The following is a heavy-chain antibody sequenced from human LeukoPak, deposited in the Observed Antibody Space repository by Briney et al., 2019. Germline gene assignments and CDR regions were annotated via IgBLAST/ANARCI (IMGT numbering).Heavy chain of an antibody. J-gene: IGHJ3*01. CDR3: VRPQSVAGTIGAFDV. CDR1: GYSFTNYW. V-gene: IGHV5-51*01. Sequence: GESLKISCQGSGYSFTNYWIGWVRQKPGIGLEWMGIIYPGDSETRYNPSFRGEVTMSVDKSSTTAYLQWSSLKASDIAIYFCVRPQSVAGTIGAFDVGGQGKMVPVSS. D-gene: IGHD6-19*01. CDR2: IYPGDSET.